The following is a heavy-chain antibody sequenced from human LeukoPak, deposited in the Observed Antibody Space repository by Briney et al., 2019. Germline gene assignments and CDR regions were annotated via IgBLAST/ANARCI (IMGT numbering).Heavy chain of an antibody. CDR2: IIPIFGTA. Sequence: SVKISCKASGGTFSSYAISWVRQAPGQGLEWMGGIIPIFGTANYAQKFQGRVTITADESTSTAYMELSSLRSEDTAVYYCARDRVHTRGYCSSTSCYPFYWFDPWGQGTLVTVSS. J-gene: IGHJ5*02. CDR3: ARDRVHTRGYCSSTSCYPFYWFDP. V-gene: IGHV1-69*13. D-gene: IGHD2-2*01. CDR1: GGTFSSYA.